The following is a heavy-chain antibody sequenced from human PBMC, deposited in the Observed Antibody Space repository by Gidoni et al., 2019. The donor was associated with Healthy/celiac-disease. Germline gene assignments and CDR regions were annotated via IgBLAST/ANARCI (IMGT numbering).Heavy chain of an antibody. D-gene: IGHD2-8*01. V-gene: IGHV5-51*01. Sequence: ELQLVQSGAEVQKPGESLKISCKGSGYSFTSYWLGWVRQMPGKGLEWMWIIYPGDSDTRYSPSCQGQVTISADKSNSTAYLQWSSLKASDTAMYYCARGNGDYVSYMDVWGKGTTVTVSS. J-gene: IGHJ6*03. CDR2: IYPGDSDT. CDR1: GYSFTSYW. CDR3: ARGNGDYVSYMDV.